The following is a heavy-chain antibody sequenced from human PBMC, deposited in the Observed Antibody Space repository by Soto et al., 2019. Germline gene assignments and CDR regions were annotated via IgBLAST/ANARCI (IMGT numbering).Heavy chain of an antibody. J-gene: IGHJ3*02. V-gene: IGHV3-9*01. D-gene: IGHD3-10*01. CDR1: GFTFDDYA. CDR2: IRRNSGSV. CDR3: AKDTGPRAFDI. Sequence: EVQLVESGGGLAQPGRSLRLSCAASGFTFDDYAMHWVRQAPGQGLEWVSGIRRNSGSVGYADSVKGRFTISRDNANNSRYLQMNSLRAEDTALYYCAKDTGPRAFDIWGQGTMVTVSS.